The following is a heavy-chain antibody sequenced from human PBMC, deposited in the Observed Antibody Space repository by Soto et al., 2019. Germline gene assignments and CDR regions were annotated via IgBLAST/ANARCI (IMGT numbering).Heavy chain of an antibody. V-gene: IGHV4-39*01. D-gene: IGHD2-15*01. J-gene: IGHJ5*02. CDR2: IYYSGST. CDR1: GGSISSSSYY. CDR3: ARRQCSPWFDP. Sequence: QLQLQESGPGLVKPSETLSLTCTVSGGSISSSSYYWGWIRQPPGKGLEWIGNIYYSGSTYYNPSLKSRVTIPVDTSKNQFSLKLSSVTAADTAVYYCARRQCSPWFDPWGQGTLVTVSS.